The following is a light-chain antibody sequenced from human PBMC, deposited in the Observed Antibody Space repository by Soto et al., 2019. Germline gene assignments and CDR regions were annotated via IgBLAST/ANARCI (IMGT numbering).Light chain of an antibody. J-gene: IGKJ1*01. V-gene: IGKV1-5*03. CDR2: KAS. Sequence: DIQMTQSPSTLSASVGDRVTITCRASQSISSWLAWYHQKPGKAPKLLIYKASNLESGVPSRFSGSGSGTELTLTISSLQPDDFATYYCQQYNSYSRTFGQGTKVEIK. CDR1: QSISSW. CDR3: QQYNSYSRT.